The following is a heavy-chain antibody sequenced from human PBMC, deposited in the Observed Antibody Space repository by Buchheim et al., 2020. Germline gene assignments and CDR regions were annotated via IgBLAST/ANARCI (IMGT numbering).Heavy chain of an antibody. CDR1: GFTFSSYG. CDR3: AKDVRWDWYFDL. CDR2: ISYDGSNK. J-gene: IGHJ2*01. Sequence: QVQLVESGGGVVQPGRSLRLSCAASGFTFSSYGMHWVRQAPGKGLEWVAVISYDGSNKYYADSVKGRFTISRDNSKNTLYLQMNSLRAEDTAVYYCAKDVRWDWYFDLWGRGTL. D-gene: IGHD3-16*01. V-gene: IGHV3-30*18.